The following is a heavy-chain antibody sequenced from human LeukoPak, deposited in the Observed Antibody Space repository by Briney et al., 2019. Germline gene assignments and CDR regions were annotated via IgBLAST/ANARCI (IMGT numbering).Heavy chain of an antibody. D-gene: IGHD2-21*01. CDR3: AKHLGSHSFLFYYMDV. CDR2: SHHSGST. V-gene: IGHV4-59*01. J-gene: IGHJ6*03. Sequence: SETLSLTCSVSDDSIRIYYWNWIRQPPGEGLEWIGYSHHSGSTNYNPSLKSRVTLSVDTSKNWLSLRLTSVTAADTAVYYCAKHLGSHSFLFYYMDVWGKGTSVIVSS. CDR1: DDSIRIYY.